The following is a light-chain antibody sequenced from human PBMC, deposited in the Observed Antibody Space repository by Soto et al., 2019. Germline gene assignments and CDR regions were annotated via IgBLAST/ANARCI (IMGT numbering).Light chain of an antibody. J-gene: IGLJ2*01. CDR2: SNN. V-gene: IGLV1-44*01. Sequence: QAVVTQPPSASGTPGQRVTISCSGSSSNIGSNTVNWYQQLPGTAPKLLIYSNNQRPSGVPDRFSGSKSGTSASLAIVGLQSEDEADYYCAAWDDSLVVFGGGTKLTVL. CDR3: AAWDDSLVV. CDR1: SSNIGSNT.